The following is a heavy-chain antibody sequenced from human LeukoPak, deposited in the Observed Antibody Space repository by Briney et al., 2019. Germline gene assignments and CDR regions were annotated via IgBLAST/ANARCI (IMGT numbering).Heavy chain of an antibody. CDR3: ARSYDILTGYYGDGMDG. CDR2: ISYDGSNK. D-gene: IGHD3-9*01. V-gene: IGHV3-30*04. Sequence: PGRSLRLSCAASGFTFSSYAMHWVRQAPGKGLEWVAVISYDGSNKYYADSVKGRFTISRDNSKNTLYLQMNSLRAEDTAVYYCARSYDILTGYYGDGMDGWAKGPRSPSP. CDR1: GFTFSSYA. J-gene: IGHJ6*02.